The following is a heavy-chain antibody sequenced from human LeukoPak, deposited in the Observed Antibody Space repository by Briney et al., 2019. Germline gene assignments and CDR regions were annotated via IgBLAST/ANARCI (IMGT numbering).Heavy chain of an antibody. CDR2: ITSEGSST. CDR1: GFTFSSYW. J-gene: IGHJ4*02. Sequence: GGSLRLACAASGFTFSSYWMHWVRQVPGKGLVWVSRITSEGSSTSYADSVKGRFTISRDNAKNTLYLQMNSLRAEDTAVYYCARGSSVVALDWGQGTLVTVSS. D-gene: IGHD2-15*01. CDR3: ARGSSVVALD. V-gene: IGHV3-74*01.